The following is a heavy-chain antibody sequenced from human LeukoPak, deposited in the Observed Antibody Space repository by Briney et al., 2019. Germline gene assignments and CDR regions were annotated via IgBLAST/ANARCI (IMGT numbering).Heavy chain of an antibody. J-gene: IGHJ4*02. D-gene: IGHD1-26*01. Sequence: GGSLRLSCAASGFTFSNYAMDWVRQAPGRGLEWVSAISGTSGKTYYADSVKGRFTISRDNANNSLYLQMNSLKDEDTAVYYCARDRGSHNDYWGQGTLVTVSS. CDR2: ISGTSGKT. CDR1: GFTFSNYA. V-gene: IGHV3-23*01. CDR3: ARDRGSHNDY.